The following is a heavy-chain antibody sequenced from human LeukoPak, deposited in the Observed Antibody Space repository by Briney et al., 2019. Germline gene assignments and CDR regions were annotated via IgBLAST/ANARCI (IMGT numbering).Heavy chain of an antibody. Sequence: SGTLSLTCTVSGGSISSGGYYWNWIRQRPEKGLEWIGSIYYSGSTYYNPSLKSRVNVSVDTSEDQFSLKLSSVAAADTAVYYCARAPTYSNYDYWGQGTLVTVSS. J-gene: IGHJ4*02. CDR3: ARAPTYSNYDY. CDR2: IYYSGST. D-gene: IGHD4-11*01. CDR1: GGSISSGGYY. V-gene: IGHV4-31*03.